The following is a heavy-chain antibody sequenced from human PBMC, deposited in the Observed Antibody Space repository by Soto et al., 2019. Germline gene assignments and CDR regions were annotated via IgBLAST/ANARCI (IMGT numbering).Heavy chain of an antibody. CDR2: ISGSGGST. J-gene: IGHJ6*02. V-gene: IGHV3-23*01. Sequence: GGSLRLSCAASGFTFSSYAMSWVRQAPGKGLEWVSAISGSGGSTYYADSVKGRFTISRDNSKNTLYLQMNSLRAEDTAVYYCAKDSVYDTLTGLPESSMDVWGQGTTVTVSS. CDR3: AKDSVYDTLTGLPESSMDV. CDR1: GFTFSSYA. D-gene: IGHD3-9*01.